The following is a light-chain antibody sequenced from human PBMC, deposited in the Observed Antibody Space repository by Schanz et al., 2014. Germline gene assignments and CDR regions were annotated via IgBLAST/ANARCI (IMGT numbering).Light chain of an antibody. Sequence: EIVLTQSPGTLSLSPGERATLSCRASQSVRGSFLAWYQQKPGQAPRLLIYGASSRATDIPDRFSGSGSGTDFTLTISRLEPEDFAVYYCQQYSTSPLAFGQGTRLEIK. CDR1: QSVRGSF. V-gene: IGKV3-20*01. CDR3: QQYSTSPLA. J-gene: IGKJ5*01. CDR2: GAS.